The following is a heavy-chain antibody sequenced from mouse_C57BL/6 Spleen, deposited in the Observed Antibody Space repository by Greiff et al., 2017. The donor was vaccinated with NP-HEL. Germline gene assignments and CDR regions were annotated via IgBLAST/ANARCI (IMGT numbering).Heavy chain of an antibody. J-gene: IGHJ3*01. Sequence: QVQLQQPGAELVKPGASVKMSCKASGYTFTSYWITWVKQRPGQGLEWIGDIYPGSGSTNYNEKFKSKATRTVDTSSSTAYMQLSSLTSEDSAVYYCSSGYDYDGLAYWGQGTLVTVSA. CDR3: SSGYDYDGLAY. D-gene: IGHD2-4*01. CDR2: IYPGSGST. CDR1: GYTFTSYW. V-gene: IGHV1-55*01.